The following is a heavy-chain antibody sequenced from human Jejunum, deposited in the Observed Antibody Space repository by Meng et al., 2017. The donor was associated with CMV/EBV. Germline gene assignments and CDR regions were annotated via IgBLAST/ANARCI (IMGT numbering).Heavy chain of an antibody. CDR1: FKVDDYA. D-gene: IGHD1-7*01. CDR2: IDWNSYNV. Sequence: FKVDDYAMHWVRQVPGKGLEWVSGIDWNSYNVGYADSMKGRFTISRDNAKNSLYLQMNDLRPEDTALYYCAKAPSAGWNYFFYFDNWGQGTLVTVSS. J-gene: IGHJ4*02. V-gene: IGHV3-9*01. CDR3: AKAPSAGWNYFFYFDN.